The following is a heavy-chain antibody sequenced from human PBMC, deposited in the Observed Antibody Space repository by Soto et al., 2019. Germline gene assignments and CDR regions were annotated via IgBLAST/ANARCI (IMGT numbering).Heavy chain of an antibody. D-gene: IGHD2-15*01. CDR3: ARRLYCSGGSCVDLRFDP. CDR2: IYYSGST. J-gene: IGHJ5*02. CDR1: GGSISSSIYY. V-gene: IGHV4-39*01. Sequence: PSETLSLTCTVSGGSISSSIYYWGWIRQPPGKGLEWIGSIYYSGSTYYNPSLKSRVTISVDTSKNQFSLKLTSVTAADTAVYYCARRLYCSGGSCVDLRFDPWGQGTLVTVSS.